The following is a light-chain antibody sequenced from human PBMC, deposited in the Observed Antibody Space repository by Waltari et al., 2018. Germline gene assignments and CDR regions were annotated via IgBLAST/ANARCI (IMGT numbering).Light chain of an antibody. CDR1: RTAVGGYPY. CDR3: SSYTTRNTLV. Sequence: QSALTQPASVSGSPGQSITISCTGTRTAVGGYPYVSWYQQHPAKAPKLMIYEVTHRPSGVPDRFSGSKSGNTASLTISGLQADDEADYYCSSYTTRNTLVFGGGTKVTVL. J-gene: IGLJ3*02. CDR2: EVT. V-gene: IGLV2-14*03.